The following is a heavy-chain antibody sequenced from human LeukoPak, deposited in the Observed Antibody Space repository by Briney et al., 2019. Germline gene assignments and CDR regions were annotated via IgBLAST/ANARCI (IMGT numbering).Heavy chain of an antibody. J-gene: IGHJ5*02. CDR2: IYYSGST. V-gene: IGHV4-59*01. CDR1: GGSISSYY. CDR3: ARAFDILTGYGFDP. D-gene: IGHD3-9*01. Sequence: ASETLSLTCTVSGGSISSYYWSWIRQPPGKGLEWIGYIYYSGSTNYNPSLKSRVTISVDTSKNQFSLKLSSVTAADTAVYYCARAFDILTGYGFDPWGQGTLVTVSS.